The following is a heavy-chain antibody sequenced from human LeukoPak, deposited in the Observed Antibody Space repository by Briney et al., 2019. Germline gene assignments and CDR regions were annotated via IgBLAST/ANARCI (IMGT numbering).Heavy chain of an antibody. V-gene: IGHV3-64D*06. Sequence: PGGALRLSRSASGFIISDYAMHWVRQAPGKGLEYVSGISANGGSTYYADSVKGSITISRDTSKNTLYLQMSSLRAEDTAIYYCVKDLYKGDSASWYFFHYWGQGTLVTVSS. CDR2: ISANGGST. J-gene: IGHJ4*02. CDR1: GFIISDYA. D-gene: IGHD6-13*01. CDR3: VKDLYKGDSASWYFFHY.